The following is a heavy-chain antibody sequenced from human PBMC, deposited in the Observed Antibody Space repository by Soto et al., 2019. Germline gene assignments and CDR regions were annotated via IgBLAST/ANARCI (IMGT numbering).Heavy chain of an antibody. V-gene: IGHV4-31*03. Sequence: SETLSLTCTVSGGSISSGGYYWSWIRQHPGKGLEWIGYIYYSGSTYYNPSLKSRVTISVDTSKNQFSLKLSSVTAADTAVYYCARDANHGMDVWGQGTTVTVSS. J-gene: IGHJ6*02. CDR2: IYYSGST. CDR3: ARDANHGMDV. CDR1: GGSISSGGYY.